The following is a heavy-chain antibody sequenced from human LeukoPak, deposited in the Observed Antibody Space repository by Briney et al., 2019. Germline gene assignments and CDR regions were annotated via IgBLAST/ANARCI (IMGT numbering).Heavy chain of an antibody. Sequence: GGSLRPSCAASGFTFSSYWMSWVRQAPGKGLEWVANIKQDGSEKYYVDSVKGRFTISRDNAKNSLYLQMNSLRAEDTAVYYCARDRVVGIIGYWGQGTLVTVSS. D-gene: IGHD2-21*01. V-gene: IGHV3-7*01. CDR1: GFTFSSYW. J-gene: IGHJ4*02. CDR2: IKQDGSEK. CDR3: ARDRVVGIIGY.